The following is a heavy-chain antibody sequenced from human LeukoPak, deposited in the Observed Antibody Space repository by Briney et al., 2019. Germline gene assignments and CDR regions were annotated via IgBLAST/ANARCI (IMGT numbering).Heavy chain of an antibody. V-gene: IGHV4-59*08. CDR3: ASWAAGTFDY. Sequence: PSETLSLTCNVSGGSINSFYWSWIRQSPGKGLEWIGYIYYSGSTNYNPSLKSRVTISVDTSKNQFSLKLSSATAADTAVYYCASWAAGTFDYWGQGTLVTVSS. CDR2: IYYSGST. D-gene: IGHD6-13*01. CDR1: GGSINSFY. J-gene: IGHJ4*02.